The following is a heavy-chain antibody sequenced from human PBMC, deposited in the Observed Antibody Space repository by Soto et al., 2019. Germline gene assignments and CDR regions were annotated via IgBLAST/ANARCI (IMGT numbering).Heavy chain of an antibody. CDR3: ARHFGIVRNYYYYYGMDV. D-gene: IGHD3-3*01. Sequence: QVQLVQCGAEVRKPGASLKISCRASEYTFTTFYIHWVRQTPGQGIEWMGMISPSGDSTTYAQRLQGRVTMTRDTSTRTAFMELRSLRSEDTAMYYCARHFGIVRNYYYYYGMDVWGQGTTVTVSS. CDR1: EYTFTTFY. V-gene: IGHV1-46*01. CDR2: ISPSGDST. J-gene: IGHJ6*02.